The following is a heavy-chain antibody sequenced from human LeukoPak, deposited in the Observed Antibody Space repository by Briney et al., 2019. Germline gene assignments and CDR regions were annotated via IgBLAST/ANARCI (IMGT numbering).Heavy chain of an antibody. Sequence: AASVKVSCKASGGTFSSYAISWVRQAPGQGLEWMGRIIPILGIANYAQKFQGRVTITADKSTSTAYMELSSLRSEDTAVYYCARDDFWSGHHHPPPYYYYYGMDVWGQGTTVTVSS. D-gene: IGHD3-3*01. J-gene: IGHJ6*02. V-gene: IGHV1-69*04. CDR2: IIPILGIA. CDR3: ARDDFWSGHHHPPPYYYYYGMDV. CDR1: GGTFSSYA.